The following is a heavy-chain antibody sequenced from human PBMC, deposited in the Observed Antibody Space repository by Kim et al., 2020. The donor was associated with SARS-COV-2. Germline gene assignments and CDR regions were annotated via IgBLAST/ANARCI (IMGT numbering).Heavy chain of an antibody. Sequence: GGSLRLSCAASGFTFSSYWMHWVRQAPGKGLVWVSRINSDGSSTSYADSVKGRFTISRDNAKNTLYLQMNSLRAEDTAVYYCARGPRMIVPSNWFDPWGQGTLVTVSS. CDR1: GFTFSSYW. CDR3: ARGPRMIVPSNWFDP. J-gene: IGHJ5*02. V-gene: IGHV3-74*01. D-gene: IGHD3-22*01. CDR2: INSDGSST.